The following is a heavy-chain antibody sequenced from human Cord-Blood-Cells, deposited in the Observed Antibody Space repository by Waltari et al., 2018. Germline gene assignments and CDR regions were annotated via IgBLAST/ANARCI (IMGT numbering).Heavy chain of an antibody. CDR2: TRNKANSYTT. CDR1: GFPFRDHY. J-gene: IGHJ4*02. V-gene: IGHV3-72*01. Sequence: VQMTESGGGLFHPGRSLRPSWLASGFPFRDHYIDWVRRASGKGLEWVGRTRNKANSYTTEHAASVKGRFTISRDDSKNSLYLQMNSLKTEDTAVYYCARDLDYWGQGTLVTVSS. CDR3: ARDLDY.